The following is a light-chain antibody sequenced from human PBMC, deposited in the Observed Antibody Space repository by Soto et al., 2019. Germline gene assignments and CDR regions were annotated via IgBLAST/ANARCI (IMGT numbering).Light chain of an antibody. CDR1: QSVSIK. CDR2: DTS. Sequence: EIVMSQSPGTLSVSPGERATPSCRASQSVSIKLAWYQQKPGQAPRLLIYDTSTRATGIPARFSGSGSGTEFTLTISTLQSEDFAVYYCQQYNNWPPITFGQGHDWR. J-gene: IGKJ5*01. CDR3: QQYNNWPPIT. V-gene: IGKV3-15*01.